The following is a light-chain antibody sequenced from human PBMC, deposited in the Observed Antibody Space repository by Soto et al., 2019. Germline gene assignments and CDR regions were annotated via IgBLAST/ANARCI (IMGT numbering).Light chain of an antibody. CDR3: SSVSASLDT. CDR2: DVS. Sequence: QSVLTQPRSVSGSPGQSVTISCTGTSSDIGGHISVSWFQQHPGKAPKPMIYDVSKRPSGGPDRFSGSKSGNTASLTISGLQDEDEAEWYSSSVSASLDTVGTITTVPV. CDR1: SSDIGGHIS. V-gene: IGLV2-11*01. J-gene: IGLJ1*01.